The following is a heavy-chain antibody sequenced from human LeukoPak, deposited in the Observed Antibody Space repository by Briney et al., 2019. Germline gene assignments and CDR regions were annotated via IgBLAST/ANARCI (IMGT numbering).Heavy chain of an antibody. CDR2: ISGGGGST. CDR1: GFIFSNYA. D-gene: IGHD2-2*02. J-gene: IGHJ4*02. CDR3: ARGGRYCTTTNCYIGK. Sequence: GGSLRLSCAAYGFIFSNYAMNWVRQAPGKGLEWASGISGGGGSTYYADSVKGRFTISRDNSEDTLYLQMNSLRAEDTAIYHCARGGRYCTTTNCYIGKWGQGTLVTVSS. V-gene: IGHV3-23*01.